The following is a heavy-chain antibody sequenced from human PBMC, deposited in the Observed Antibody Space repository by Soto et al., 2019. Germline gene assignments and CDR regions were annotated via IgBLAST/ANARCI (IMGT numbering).Heavy chain of an antibody. CDR1: GFTFSDYY. CDR3: ARVGFCNTGSCYDF. D-gene: IGHD2-15*01. CDR2: ISNSANTI. V-gene: IGHV3-11*01. J-gene: IGHJ4*02. Sequence: GGSLRLSCAASGFTFSDYYMSWIRQAPGKGLEWVSYISNSANTIYYADSVKGRFTISRDNAKNSLSLHINSLRADDTAVYYCARVGFCNTGSCYDFWGQGTLVTVS.